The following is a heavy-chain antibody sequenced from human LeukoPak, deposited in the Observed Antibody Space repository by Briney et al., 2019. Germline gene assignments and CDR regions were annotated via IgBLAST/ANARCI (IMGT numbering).Heavy chain of an antibody. V-gene: IGHV1-24*01. Sequence: ASVKVSCKVSGYTLTELSMHWVRQAPGKGLEWMGGFDPEDGETIYAQKFQGRVTMTEDTSTDTAYMELSSLRSEDTAVYYCATAGGIAAAYNWFDPWGQGTLVTVSS. J-gene: IGHJ5*02. CDR1: GYTLTELS. CDR2: FDPEDGET. D-gene: IGHD6-13*01. CDR3: ATAGGIAAAYNWFDP.